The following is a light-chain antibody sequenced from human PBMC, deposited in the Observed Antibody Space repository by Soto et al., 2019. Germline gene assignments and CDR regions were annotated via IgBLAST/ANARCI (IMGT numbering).Light chain of an antibody. CDR3: QQYNNWPPYT. V-gene: IGKV4-1*01. Sequence: DIVMTQSPDSLAVSLGERATINCKSSQNNKNYLAWYQQKAGQPPKLIIDWASTRASGVPDRFSGSGSGKDFTLTISSLQAEDVAVYYCQQYNNWPPYTFGQGTKLEIK. CDR2: WAS. J-gene: IGKJ2*01. CDR1: QNNKNY.